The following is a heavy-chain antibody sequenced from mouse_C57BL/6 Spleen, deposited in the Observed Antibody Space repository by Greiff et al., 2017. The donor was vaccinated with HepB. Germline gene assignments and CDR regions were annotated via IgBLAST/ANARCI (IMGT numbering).Heavy chain of an antibody. CDR1: GFTFSDYG. D-gene: IGHD2-4*01. CDR3: ARPIDYDVGDAMDY. CDR2: ISSGSSTI. V-gene: IGHV5-17*01. J-gene: IGHJ4*01. Sequence: EVQRVESGGGLVKPGGSLKLSCAASGFTFSDYGMHWVRQAPEKGLEWVAYISSGSSTIYYADTVKGRFTISRDNAKNTLFLQMTSLRSEDTAMYYCARPIDYDVGDAMDYWGQGTSVTVSS.